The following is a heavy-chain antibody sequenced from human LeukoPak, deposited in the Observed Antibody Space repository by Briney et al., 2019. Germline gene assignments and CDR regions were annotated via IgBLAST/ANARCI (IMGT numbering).Heavy chain of an antibody. CDR3: ARERGDLSYYDSSGSNWFDP. CDR1: GFTVSSNY. Sequence: PGGSLRLSCAASGFTVSSNYMSWVRQAPGKGLEWVSVIYSGGSTYYADSVKGRFTISRDNSKNTLYLQMNSLRAEDTAVYYCARERGDLSYYDSSGSNWFDPWGQGTLVTVSS. V-gene: IGHV3-66*01. CDR2: IYSGGST. J-gene: IGHJ5*02. D-gene: IGHD3-22*01.